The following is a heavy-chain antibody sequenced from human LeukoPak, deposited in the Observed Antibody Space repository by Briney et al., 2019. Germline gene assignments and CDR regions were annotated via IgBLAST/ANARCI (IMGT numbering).Heavy chain of an antibody. D-gene: IGHD2-15*01. Sequence: PSETLSLTCTVSGDSISSSDYYWGWIRQPPGKGLEWIGSIYYSGSTYYNPSLKSRVNISVDTSNNNQFSLKLSSVTAADTAVYYCARRASLRCRFDSWGQGTLVTVSS. CDR2: IYYSGST. J-gene: IGHJ4*02. CDR1: GDSISSSDYY. V-gene: IGHV4-39*01. CDR3: ARRASLRCRFDS.